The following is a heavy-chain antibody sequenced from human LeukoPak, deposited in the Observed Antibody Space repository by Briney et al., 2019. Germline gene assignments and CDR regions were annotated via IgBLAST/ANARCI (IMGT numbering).Heavy chain of an antibody. CDR3: ARGPETGTFYYYYYYYMDV. CDR1: GFTFSDYY. Sequence: QSGGSLRLSGAASGFTFSDYYMSWIRQAPGKGLGWVSYISGSGSTIYYADSVKGRFTISGDNAKNSLYLQMNSLRAEDTAVYYCARGPETGTFYYYYYYYMDVWSKGTTVTVSS. V-gene: IGHV3-11*04. CDR2: ISGSGSTI. J-gene: IGHJ6*03. D-gene: IGHD1-1*01.